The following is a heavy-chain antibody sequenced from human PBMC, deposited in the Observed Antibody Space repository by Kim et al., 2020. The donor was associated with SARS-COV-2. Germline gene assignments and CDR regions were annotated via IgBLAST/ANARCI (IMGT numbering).Heavy chain of an antibody. J-gene: IGHJ4*02. D-gene: IGHD1-26*01. V-gene: IGHV3-7*01. Sequence: GDSVKGRFTISRDNAKNSLYLQMNSLRAEDTAVYYCARDKNGGIAGPKDYWGQGTLVTVSS. CDR3: ARDKNGGIAGPKDY.